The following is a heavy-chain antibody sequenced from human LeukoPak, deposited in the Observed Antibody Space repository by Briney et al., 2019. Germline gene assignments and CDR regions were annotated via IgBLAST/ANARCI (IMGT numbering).Heavy chain of an antibody. D-gene: IGHD5-18*01. CDR3: AREKERYSDY. J-gene: IGHJ4*02. CDR2: INHSGST. V-gene: IGHV4-34*01. CDR1: GGSFSGYY. Sequence: SETLSLTCAVYGGSFSGYYWSWLRQPPGKGLEWIGEINHSGSTNYNPSLKSRVTISVDTSKNQLSLKLSSVTAADTAVYYCAREKERYSDYWGQGTLVTVSS.